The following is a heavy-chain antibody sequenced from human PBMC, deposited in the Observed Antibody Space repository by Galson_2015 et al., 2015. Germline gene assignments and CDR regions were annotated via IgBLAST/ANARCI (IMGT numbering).Heavy chain of an antibody. CDR3: AHRPSPGARFDY. Sequence: PALVKPTQTLTLTCTFSGFSLSTSGVGVGWIRQPPGKALEWLALIFWDDDKRYSPSLGSRLTITKDTSKNQVVLAMTNMDPMDTATYFCAHRPSPGARFDYWGQGTLVTVPS. CDR2: IFWDDDK. V-gene: IGHV2-5*02. J-gene: IGHJ4*02. CDR1: GFSLSTSGVG. D-gene: IGHD1-26*01.